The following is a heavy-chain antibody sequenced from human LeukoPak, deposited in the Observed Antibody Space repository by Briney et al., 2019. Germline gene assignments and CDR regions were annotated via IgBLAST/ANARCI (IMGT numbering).Heavy chain of an antibody. J-gene: IGHJ3*02. CDR1: GYTFTGYY. CDR3: ARGGWQRDGDKDAFDI. V-gene: IGHV1-2*04. CDR2: INPNSGST. Sequence: GASVKVSCKASGYTFTGYYMHWVRQAPGQGLEWMGWINPNSGSTNYAQKFQGWVTMTRDTSISTAYMELSRLRSDDTAVYYCARGGWQRDGDKDAFDIWGQGTMVTVSS. D-gene: IGHD4-17*01.